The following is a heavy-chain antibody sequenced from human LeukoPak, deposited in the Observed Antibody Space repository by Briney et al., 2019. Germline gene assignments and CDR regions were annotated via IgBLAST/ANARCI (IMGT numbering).Heavy chain of an antibody. Sequence: GGSLRLSCAASGFTFSSYSMNWVRQTPGKGLEWVSSISSSSSYIYYADSVKGRFTISRDNAKNSLYLQMNSLRAEDTAVYYCARAVGTYYDILTGYSGYYFDYWGQGTLVTVSS. J-gene: IGHJ4*02. D-gene: IGHD3-9*01. CDR3: ARAVGTYYDILTGYSGYYFDY. V-gene: IGHV3-21*01. CDR1: GFTFSSYS. CDR2: ISSSSSYI.